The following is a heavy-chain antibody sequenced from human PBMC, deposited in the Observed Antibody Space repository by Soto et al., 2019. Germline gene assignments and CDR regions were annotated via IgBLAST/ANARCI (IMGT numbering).Heavy chain of an antibody. CDR1: GGSIISSNYY. V-gene: IGHV4-39*07. J-gene: IGHJ6*02. CDR2: LYYSGST. Sequence: SETLSLTCTVSGGSIISSNYYWGWIRQPPGKGLEWIGSLYYSGSTYYNPSLKSRVTTSVDTSKNQFSLKLSSVTAVDTAVYYCARDSGSPRGYGMDVWGQGTTVTVSS. D-gene: IGHD1-26*01. CDR3: ARDSGSPRGYGMDV.